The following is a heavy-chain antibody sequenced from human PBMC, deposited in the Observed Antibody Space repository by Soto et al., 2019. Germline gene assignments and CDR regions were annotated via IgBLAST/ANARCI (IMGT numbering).Heavy chain of an antibody. CDR1: GFTFSSYS. CDR2: ISSSSSYI. D-gene: IGHD5-12*01. J-gene: IGHJ4*02. V-gene: IGHV3-21*01. Sequence: GESLKISCAASGFTFSSYSMNWVRQAPGKGLEWVSSISSSSSYIYYADSVKGRFTISRDNAKNSLYLQMNSLRAEDTAVYYCARDQRGYDYDGFDYWGQGTLVTVSS. CDR3: ARDQRGYDYDGFDY.